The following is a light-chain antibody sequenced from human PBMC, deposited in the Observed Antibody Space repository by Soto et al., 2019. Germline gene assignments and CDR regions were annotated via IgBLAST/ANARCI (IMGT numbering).Light chain of an antibody. CDR1: QSVSSN. CDR2: GAS. J-gene: IGKJ1*01. V-gene: IGKV3-15*01. CDR3: QQYNYWPPT. Sequence: EIVMTQSPATLSVSPGERATLSCRASQSVSSNLGWYQQKPGQAPRLVIYGASTRVTGFPARFSGSGSGTEFTLTIGSLQSEDFAVYYCQQYNYWPPTFGQGTKVDIK.